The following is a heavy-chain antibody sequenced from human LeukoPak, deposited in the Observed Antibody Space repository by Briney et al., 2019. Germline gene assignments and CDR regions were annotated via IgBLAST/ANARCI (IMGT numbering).Heavy chain of an antibody. CDR1: GFTFSSYA. V-gene: IGHV3-30-3*01. J-gene: IGHJ6*03. D-gene: IGHD2-2*02. CDR3: ARDSIVVVPAAITQGYYYMDV. CDR2: ISHDGSNK. Sequence: PGGSLRLSCAASGFTFSSYAMHWVRQAPGKGLEWVAVISHDGSNKYYADSVKGRFTISRDNSKNTLYLQMNSLRAEDTAVYYCARDSIVVVPAAITQGYYYMDVWGKGTTVTVSS.